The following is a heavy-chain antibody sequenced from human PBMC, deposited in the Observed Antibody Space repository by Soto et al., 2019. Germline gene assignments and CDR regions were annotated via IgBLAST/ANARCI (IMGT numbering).Heavy chain of an antibody. D-gene: IGHD2-2*01. J-gene: IGHJ4*02. CDR2: IYYSGST. V-gene: IGHV4-39*01. Sequence: SETLSLTCTVSGGSISSSSYYWGWIRQPPGKGLEWIGSIYYSGSTYYNPSLKSRVTISVDTSKNQFSLKLSSVTAADTAVYYCARLRLSGGIVVVPAAIHFIDYWGQGTLVTVSS. CDR3: ARLRLSGGIVVVPAAIHFIDY. CDR1: GGSISSSSYY.